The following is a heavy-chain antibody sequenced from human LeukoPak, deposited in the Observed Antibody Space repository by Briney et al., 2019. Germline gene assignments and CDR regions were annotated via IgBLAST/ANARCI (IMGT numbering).Heavy chain of an antibody. CDR2: IYYSGST. Sequence: SETLSLTCTVSGGSISSSSYYWGWIRQPPGKGLEWIGSIYYSGSTYYNPSLKSRVTVSVDTSKNQFSLKLSSVTAADTAVYYCASQPRRSGGYYQSRDYWGQGTLVTVPS. J-gene: IGHJ4*02. CDR3: ASQPRRSGGYYQSRDY. V-gene: IGHV4-39*01. D-gene: IGHD3-22*01. CDR1: GGSISSSSYY.